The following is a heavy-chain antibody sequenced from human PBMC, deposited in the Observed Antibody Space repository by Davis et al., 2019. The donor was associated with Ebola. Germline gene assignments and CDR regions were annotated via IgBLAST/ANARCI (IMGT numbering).Heavy chain of an antibody. J-gene: IGHJ3*02. CDR2: IYTTGST. D-gene: IGHD6-13*01. CDR1: GGFMSSHY. V-gene: IGHV4-4*07. CDR3: ARHTVIGYSSSWWPFDI. Sequence: PSETLSLTCAVSGGFMSSHYWSWIRQPAGKGLEWIGRIYTTGSTNYNPSLKSRVSISVDTSKTQFSLKLTSVTAADTAVYYCARHTVIGYSSSWWPFDIWGQGTMVTVSS.